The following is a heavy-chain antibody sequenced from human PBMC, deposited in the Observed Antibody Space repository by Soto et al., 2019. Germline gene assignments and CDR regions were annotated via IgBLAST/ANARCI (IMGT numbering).Heavy chain of an antibody. CDR3: AQKGLGSLATYCTTGDCHYAFDV. D-gene: IGHD2-8*01. J-gene: IGHJ3*01. CDR2: ISGGGDGT. V-gene: IGHV3-23*01. Sequence: EVQLLESGGGLVRPGGSLRLSCAASGFTFYNYAMNWVRQAPGKGLEWVSTISGGGDGTYYADSVKGRFTISRDNSRNTVYLHMHSLIAEDTAVYYCAQKGLGSLATYCTTGDCHYAFDVWGQGTLVTVSS. CDR1: GFTFYNYA.